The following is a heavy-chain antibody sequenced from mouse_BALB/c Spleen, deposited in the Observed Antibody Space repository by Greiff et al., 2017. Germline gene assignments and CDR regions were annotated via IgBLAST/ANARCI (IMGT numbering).Heavy chain of an antibody. V-gene: IGHV3-2*02. D-gene: IGHD3-1*01. CDR1: GYSITSDYA. Sequence: EVQLVESGPGLVKPSQSLSLTCTVTGYSITSDYAWNWIRQFPGNKLEWMGYISYSGSTSYNPSLKSRISITRDTSKNQFFLQLNSVTTEDTATYYCARGGLAWFAYWGQGTLVTVSA. CDR2: ISYSGST. CDR3: ARGGLAWFAY. J-gene: IGHJ3*01.